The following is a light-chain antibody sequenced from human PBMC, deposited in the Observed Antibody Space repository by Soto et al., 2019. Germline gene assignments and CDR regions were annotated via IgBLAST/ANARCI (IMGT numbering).Light chain of an antibody. V-gene: IGKV1-39*01. Sequence: EIQMSQSPSSMSASVGDSITLTCRASHDIGTFLNWYQQRPGGAPKLLICAASNLKSGVPFRFSGSGSGTEFTLTISSLQPEDFATYYCQKNFSSPSITFGQGTRLEIK. CDR1: HDIGTF. CDR3: QKNFSSPSIT. CDR2: AAS. J-gene: IGKJ5*01.